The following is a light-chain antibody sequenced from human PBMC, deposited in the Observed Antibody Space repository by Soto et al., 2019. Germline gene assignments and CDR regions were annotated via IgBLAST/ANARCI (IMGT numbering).Light chain of an antibody. V-gene: IGKV3-11*01. CDR3: QQRHMWPIT. J-gene: IGKJ5*01. CDR1: QSVGYH. Sequence: EIILKMSAVTLPLSQWERASLYCSASQSVGYHLAWYQQKPGQAPRLLIYDAYNRATGIPPRFSGSGSGTDFTLTISCLEPEDSAVYYCQQRHMWPITFGQGRRLEI. CDR2: DAY.